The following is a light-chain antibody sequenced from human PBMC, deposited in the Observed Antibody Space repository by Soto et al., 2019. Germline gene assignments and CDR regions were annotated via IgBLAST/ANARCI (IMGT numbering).Light chain of an antibody. Sequence: EIVLTQSPGTLSLSPGDRATLSCRASQSVSSSYLAWYQQKPGQAPGLLIYGASSRATGIPDRFSGSGSGTEFTLTISSLQSEDFAVYYCQQYNSWPKTFGQGTKVDI. CDR3: QQYNSWPKT. J-gene: IGKJ1*01. CDR2: GAS. CDR1: QSVSSSY. V-gene: IGKV3-20*01.